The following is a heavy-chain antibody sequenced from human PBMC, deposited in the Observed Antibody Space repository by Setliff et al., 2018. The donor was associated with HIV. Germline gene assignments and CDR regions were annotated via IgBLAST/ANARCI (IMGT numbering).Heavy chain of an antibody. V-gene: IGHV3-48*01. CDR1: GFSFSSYW. D-gene: IGHD2-8*02. J-gene: IGHJ6*03. Sequence: PGGSLRLSCAASGFSFSSYWMHWVRQAPGKGLEWLSYISYTSRTIYYADSVKGRFTISRDNDKNSLYLQMDSLRAEDTAVYYCARDGGMGVYHMDVWGKGTTVTVSS. CDR3: ARDGGMGVYHMDV. CDR2: ISYTSRTI.